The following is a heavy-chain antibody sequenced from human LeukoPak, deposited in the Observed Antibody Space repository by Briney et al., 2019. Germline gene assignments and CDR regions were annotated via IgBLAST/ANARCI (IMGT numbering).Heavy chain of an antibody. CDR2: ISYDGSNK. CDR3: ARDIEQWLVRGFFDY. V-gene: IGHV3-30-3*01. J-gene: IGHJ4*02. CDR1: GFTFSSYA. D-gene: IGHD6-19*01. Sequence: PGGSLRLSCAASGFTFSSYAMHWVRQAPGKGLEWVAVISYDGSNKYYADSVKGRFTISRDNSENTLYLQVNSLRAEDTAVYYCARDIEQWLVRGFFDYWGQGTLVTVSS.